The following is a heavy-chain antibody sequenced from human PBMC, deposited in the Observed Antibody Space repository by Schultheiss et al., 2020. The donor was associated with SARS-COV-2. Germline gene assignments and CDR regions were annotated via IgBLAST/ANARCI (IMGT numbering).Heavy chain of an antibody. CDR3: ARDQYSSSSGYYYYYYGMDV. J-gene: IGHJ6*02. V-gene: IGHV1-2*02. CDR2: INPNSGGT. Sequence: ASVKVSCKASGYTFTGYYMHWVRQAPGQGLEWMGWINPNSGGTNYAQKFQGRVTITRDTSASTAYMELSSLRSEDTAVYYCARDQYSSSSGYYYYYYGMDVWGQGTTVTVSS. D-gene: IGHD6-6*01. CDR1: GYTFTGYY.